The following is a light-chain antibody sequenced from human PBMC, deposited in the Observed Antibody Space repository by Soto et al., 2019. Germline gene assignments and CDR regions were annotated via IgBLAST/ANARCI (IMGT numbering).Light chain of an antibody. CDR3: QQYGSSPRT. J-gene: IGKJ1*01. CDR1: QSVSSSY. Sequence: EIVLTQSPGPLSLSPGERATLSCRVSQSVSSSYLAWYQQKPGQAPRPLSYGASSRAIGIPDRFSGSGSGKEFTLTISKLELEEFAVYSVQQYGSSPRTFGQGTKVEIK. CDR2: GAS. V-gene: IGKV3-20*01.